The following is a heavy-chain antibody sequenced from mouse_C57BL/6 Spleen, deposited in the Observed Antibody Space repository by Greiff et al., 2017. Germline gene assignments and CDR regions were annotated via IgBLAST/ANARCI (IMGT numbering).Heavy chain of an antibody. V-gene: IGHV1-52*01. D-gene: IGHD2-4*01. J-gene: IGHJ2*01. CDR3: ARYYDYDEGGFDY. CDR2: IDPSDSET. CDR1: GYTFTSYW. Sequence: QVQLQQPGAELVRPGSSVKLSCKASGYTFTSYWMHWVKQRPIQGLEWIGNIDPSDSETHYNQKFKDKDTLTVDKSSSTAYMQLSSLTSEDSAVYYCARYYDYDEGGFDYWGKGTTLTVSS.